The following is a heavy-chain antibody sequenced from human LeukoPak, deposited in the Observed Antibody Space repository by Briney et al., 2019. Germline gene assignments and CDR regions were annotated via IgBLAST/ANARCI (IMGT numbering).Heavy chain of an antibody. CDR3: APRGRLLEWLPLGT. Sequence: ASVKVSCKASGNTFSDFYIHWLRQAPGGGPQWIAWINPKNSGTKYEQNFQGRVTLTWDTSIRTAYMELTNLRSDDTAVYYCAPRGRLLEWLPLGTWGQGTLVTVSS. V-gene: IGHV1-2*02. J-gene: IGHJ5*02. CDR2: INPKNSGT. D-gene: IGHD3-3*01. CDR1: GNTFSDFY.